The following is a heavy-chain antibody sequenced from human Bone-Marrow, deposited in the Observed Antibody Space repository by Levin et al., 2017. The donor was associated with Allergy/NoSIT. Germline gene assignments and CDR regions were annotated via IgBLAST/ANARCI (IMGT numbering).Heavy chain of an antibody. D-gene: IGHD3-22*01. J-gene: IGHJ4*02. Sequence: SCAASGFTFSSYPMNWVRQAPGKGLEWISYITRSSDVMYYADSVKGRFTISRDNAKNSLYLQMNSLRAEDTAMYYCARYRGSSGYYFAYWGQGTLVTVSS. CDR1: GFTFSSYP. V-gene: IGHV3-48*01. CDR3: ARYRGSSGYYFAY. CDR2: ITRSSDVM.